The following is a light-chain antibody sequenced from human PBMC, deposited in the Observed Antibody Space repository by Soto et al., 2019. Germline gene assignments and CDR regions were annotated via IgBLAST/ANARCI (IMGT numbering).Light chain of an antibody. J-gene: IGLJ1*01. Sequence: QSALTQPASVSGSPGQSITISCTGTSSDVGGYNYVSWYQHHPGKAPKLIIYDVTNRPSGVSNPFSGSKSGNTASLTISGLQPEDEADYYCRSYTTSNTRQIVFGTG. V-gene: IGLV2-14*03. CDR2: DVT. CDR3: RSYTTSNTRQIV. CDR1: SSDVGGYNY.